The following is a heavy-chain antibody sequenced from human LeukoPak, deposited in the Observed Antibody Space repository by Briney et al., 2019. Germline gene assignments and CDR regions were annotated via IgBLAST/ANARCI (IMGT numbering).Heavy chain of an antibody. V-gene: IGHV3-23*01. D-gene: IGHD2/OR15-2a*01. J-gene: IGHJ4*02. CDR2: ISGSGGST. Sequence: PGGSLRLSCAASGFTFSSYAMTWVRQAPGKGLDWVSAISGSGGSTYYAASVKGRFTISRDNSKNTLYLQMNSLRAEDTAVYYCAKVSTWSVYWGQGTLVTVSS. CDR1: GFTFSSYA. CDR3: AKVSTWSVY.